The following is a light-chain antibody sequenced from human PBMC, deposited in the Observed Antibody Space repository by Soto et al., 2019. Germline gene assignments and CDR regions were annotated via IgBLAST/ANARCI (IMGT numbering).Light chain of an antibody. CDR1: QSVDIN. V-gene: IGKV3-15*01. J-gene: IGKJ1*01. CDR2: GAS. CDR3: QQYRSWPRT. Sequence: ETVLTQSPATLSVSPGARVPLSCRASQSVDINLAWYQQKPGQAPRLLIYGASTRATDMSGTFSGRGSGTEFTLTISNVRPEDFAVYYCQQYRSWPRTFGQGTKVDIK.